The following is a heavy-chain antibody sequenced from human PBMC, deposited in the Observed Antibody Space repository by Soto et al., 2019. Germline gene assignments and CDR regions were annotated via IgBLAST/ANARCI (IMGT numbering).Heavy chain of an antibody. D-gene: IGHD4-4*01. CDR3: VRVGYAYSNDP. CDR2: ISSSGATI. V-gene: IGHV3-11*01. CDR1: GFTFSDYY. J-gene: IGHJ5*02. Sequence: QVQLVESGGGLVKSGGSLRLSCAASGFTFSDYYMSWIRQAPGKGLEWISYISSSGATIYYADSVKGRFTTSRDNVNNSLFVEMNSLRAEDTAVYYCVRVGYAYSNDPWGQGTLVAVAS.